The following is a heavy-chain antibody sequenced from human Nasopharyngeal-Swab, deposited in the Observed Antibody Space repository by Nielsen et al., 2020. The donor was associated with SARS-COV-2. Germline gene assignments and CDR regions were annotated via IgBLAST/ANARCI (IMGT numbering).Heavy chain of an antibody. Sequence: GESLKISCAASGFPFSDHAMLWLRQAPGKGLEWLAIMSYDEGTVAYSNSVEGRFTISRDNTRNTLYLQMNNLRPEDTAIYFCARYSHAYGDYPWSVDQWGQGTLVTVSS. CDR1: GFPFSDHA. V-gene: IGHV3-30-3*01. D-gene: IGHD4-17*01. CDR3: ARYSHAYGDYPWSVDQ. J-gene: IGHJ4*02. CDR2: MSYDEGTV.